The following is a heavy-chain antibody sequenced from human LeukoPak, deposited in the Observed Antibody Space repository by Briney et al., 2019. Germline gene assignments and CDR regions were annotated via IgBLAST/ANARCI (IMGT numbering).Heavy chain of an antibody. J-gene: IGHJ6*02. D-gene: IGHD2-2*02. V-gene: IGHV1-18*01. CDR2: ISAYNGNT. CDR1: GYTFTSNG. CDR3: ARDIVVVPAATPTIYYYYGMDV. Sequence: ASVKVSCKASGYTFTSNGLSWVRQAPGQGLEWMGWISAYNGNTNYAQKLQGRVTTTTDTSTSTAYMELRSLRSDDTAVYYCARDIVVVPAATPTIYYYYGMDVWGQGTTVTVSS.